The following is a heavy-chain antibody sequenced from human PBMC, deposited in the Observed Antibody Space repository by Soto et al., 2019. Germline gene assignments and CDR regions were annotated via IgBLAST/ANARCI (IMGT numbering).Heavy chain of an antibody. V-gene: IGHV4-39*01. CDR3: ADYSGTYNDAFDI. CDR1: GGSISSGDYY. D-gene: IGHD1-26*01. CDR2: IYYSGST. J-gene: IGHJ3*02. Sequence: SETLSLTCTVSGGSISSGDYYWSWIRQPPGKGLEWIGSIYYSGSTYYNPSLKSRVTISVDTSKNQFSLKLSSVTAADTAVYYCADYSGTYNDAFDIWGHGTMVTVSS.